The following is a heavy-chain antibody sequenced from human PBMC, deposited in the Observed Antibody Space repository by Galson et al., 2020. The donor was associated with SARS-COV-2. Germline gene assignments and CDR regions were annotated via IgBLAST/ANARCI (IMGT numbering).Heavy chain of an antibody. J-gene: IGHJ6*02. V-gene: IGHV2-70*01. Sequence: SGPTLVKPTQTLTLTCTFPGISLSTTGMCVSWIRQPPGKALEWLALIDRDADKYYSQSMKPRLTISKDTSKNQVVLTMTNMDPVDTATYYCARISYDSLTGYYYGMDGWGQGTTVTVSS. CDR3: ARISYDSLTGYYYGMDG. CDR1: GISLSTTGMC. CDR2: IDRDADK. D-gene: IGHD3-9*01.